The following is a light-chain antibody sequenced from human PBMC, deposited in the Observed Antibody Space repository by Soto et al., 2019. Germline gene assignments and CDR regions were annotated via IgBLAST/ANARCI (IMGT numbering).Light chain of an antibody. J-gene: IGKJ4*02. CDR3: QQLKSYPRT. Sequence: DIQLTQSPSFLSASVGDRVTITCRASQGIDNYLAWYQQKPGKAPPLLIYGATALESGVPSRFGGSGAGTEFTLTISSLQPEDFATYYCQQLKSYPRTYGGGTKVEIK. CDR1: QGIDNY. CDR2: GAT. V-gene: IGKV1-9*01.